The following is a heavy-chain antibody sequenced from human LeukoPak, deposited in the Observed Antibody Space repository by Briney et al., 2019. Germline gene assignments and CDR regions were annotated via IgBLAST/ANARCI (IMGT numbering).Heavy chain of an antibody. V-gene: IGHV3-30-3*01. D-gene: IGHD1-26*01. J-gene: IGHJ4*02. Sequence: GGSLRLSSAASGFTFSSYAMHWVRQAPGKGLEWVAVISYDGSNKYYADSVKGRFTISRDNSKNTLYLQMNSLRAEDTAVYYCARDGSGSYYVSYFDYWGQGTLVTVSS. CDR3: ARDGSGSYYVSYFDY. CDR2: ISYDGSNK. CDR1: GFTFSSYA.